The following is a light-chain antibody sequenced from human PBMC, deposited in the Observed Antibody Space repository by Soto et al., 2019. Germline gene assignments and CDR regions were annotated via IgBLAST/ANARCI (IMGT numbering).Light chain of an antibody. CDR2: DDT. CDR1: SSDVGGYDH. CDR3: SSYKNKDTLL. J-gene: IGLJ3*02. V-gene: IGLV2-14*03. Sequence: QSVLTQPASVSGSPGQSITISCTGTSSDVGGYDHVSWHQQHPGKPPKLIIYDDTVRSSGISPRFSGSKSDNTSSLAVSGVQTEEDDDYYCSSYKNKDTLLFGGGTKLTVL.